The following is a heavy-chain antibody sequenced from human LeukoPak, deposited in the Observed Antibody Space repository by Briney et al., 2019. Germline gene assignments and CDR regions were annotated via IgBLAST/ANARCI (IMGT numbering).Heavy chain of an antibody. Sequence: GGSLRLSCAASGFTFSTYDMHWVRQAPGKGLVWVSHINPDGTTTSYADSVKGRFTISRDNAQNTLYLQMNSLRAEDTAVYYCARGTALQDYWGQGTLVTVSS. CDR2: INPDGTTT. CDR3: ARGTALQDY. CDR1: GFTFSTYD. J-gene: IGHJ4*02. V-gene: IGHV3-74*01. D-gene: IGHD2-2*02.